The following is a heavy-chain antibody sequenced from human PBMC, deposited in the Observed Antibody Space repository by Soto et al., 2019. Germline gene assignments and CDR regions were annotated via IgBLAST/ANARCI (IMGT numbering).Heavy chain of an antibody. D-gene: IGHD6-13*01. CDR2: INWNSGSI. J-gene: IGHJ1*01. V-gene: IGHV3-9*01. Sequence: SQRLSCAASVFTFDDYAMHWVRQGPGKGLEWVSGINWNSGSIGYGDSVKGRFAISRDNAKSSLHLQMNSLSAEDTAFYYCVKDESINWYSGHFRHWGQGTLVTVSS. CDR1: VFTFDDYA. CDR3: VKDESINWYSGHFRH.